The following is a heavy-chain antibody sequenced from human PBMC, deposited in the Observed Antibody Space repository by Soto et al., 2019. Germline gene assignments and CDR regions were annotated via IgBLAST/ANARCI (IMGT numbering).Heavy chain of an antibody. CDR1: GGSISSGDYY. V-gene: IGHV4-30-4*01. Sequence: QVQLQESGPGLVKPSQTLSLTCTVSGGSISSGDYYWSWIRQPPGKGLEWIGYIYYSGSTYYNPSLTSRVPITVAMSKNQFHLKLSSVTAADAAVYYCAREGNDYGDFSAFDSWGQGTLVTVSS. CDR2: IYYSGST. CDR3: AREGNDYGDFSAFDS. D-gene: IGHD4-17*01. J-gene: IGHJ4*02.